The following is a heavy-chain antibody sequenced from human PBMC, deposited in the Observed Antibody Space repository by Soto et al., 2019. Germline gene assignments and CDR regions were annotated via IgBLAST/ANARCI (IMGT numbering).Heavy chain of an antibody. V-gene: IGHV1-18*04. CDR3: ARDLAALVYYYYYYYGMDV. J-gene: IGHJ6*02. Sequence: QVQLVQSGAEVKKPGASVKVSCKASGYTFTSYGISWVRQAPGQGLEWMGWISAYNGNTNYAQKLQGRVTMTTDTSTITAYMELRSLRSDDTAVYYCARDLAALVYYYYYYYGMDVWGQGTTVTVSS. CDR1: GYTFTSYG. CDR2: ISAYNGNT. D-gene: IGHD6-13*01.